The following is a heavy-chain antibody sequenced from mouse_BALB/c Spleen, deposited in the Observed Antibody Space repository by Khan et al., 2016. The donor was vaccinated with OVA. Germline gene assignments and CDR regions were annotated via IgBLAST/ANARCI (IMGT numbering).Heavy chain of an antibody. CDR1: DFSLTSYG. Sequence: QVQLKQSGPGLVQPSQSLSITCTVSDFSLTSYGVHWVRQSPGKGLEWLGVIWSGGSTDYNAAFISRLSISKDNSKSQVFFKMNSLQPNDTAIYYCARNGDYVHWYFDVWGAGTTVTVSS. D-gene: IGHD2-13*01. CDR2: IWSGGST. CDR3: ARNGDYVHWYFDV. V-gene: IGHV2-2*02. J-gene: IGHJ1*01.